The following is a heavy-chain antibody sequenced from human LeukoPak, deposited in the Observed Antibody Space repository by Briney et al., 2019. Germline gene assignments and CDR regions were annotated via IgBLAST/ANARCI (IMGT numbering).Heavy chain of an antibody. J-gene: IGHJ4*02. CDR2: ISSSGSTI. Sequence: GGSLRLSCAASGFTFSDYYMSWIRQAPGKGLEWVSYISSSGSTIYYADSVKGRFTISRDNAKNSLYLQMNSLRAEDTAVYYCAKDWYGGSFRNYYFDYWGQGTLVTVSS. CDR3: AKDWYGGSFRNYYFDY. V-gene: IGHV3-11*04. D-gene: IGHD1-26*01. CDR1: GFTFSDYY.